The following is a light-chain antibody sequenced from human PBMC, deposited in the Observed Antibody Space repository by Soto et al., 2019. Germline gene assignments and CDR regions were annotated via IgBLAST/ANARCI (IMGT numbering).Light chain of an antibody. CDR3: RKYNTAPLT. V-gene: IGKV1-27*01. CDR2: DAT. CDR1: QDILNY. Sequence: DSQMTQAPASLSASVGDRVTITCRASQDILNYLAWYQQKPGKVPQILIYDATRLQSGVPSRFSGGRSGTDFTLTISSLQPEDVATYYCRKYNTAPLTFGGGTKVDIK. J-gene: IGKJ4*01.